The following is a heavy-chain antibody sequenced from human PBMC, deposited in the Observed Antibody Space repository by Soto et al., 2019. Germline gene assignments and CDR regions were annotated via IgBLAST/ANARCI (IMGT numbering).Heavy chain of an antibody. V-gene: IGHV1-69*13. CDR3: ARDGDRITIFGVVVNRHYGMDV. CDR2: IIPIFGTA. D-gene: IGHD3-3*01. Sequence: SVKVSCKASGGTFSSYAISWVRQAPGQGLEWMGGIIPIFGTANYAQKFQGRVTITADESTSTAYMELSSLRSEDTAVYYCARDGDRITIFGVVVNRHYGMDVWGQGTTVTVSS. CDR1: GGTFSSYA. J-gene: IGHJ6*02.